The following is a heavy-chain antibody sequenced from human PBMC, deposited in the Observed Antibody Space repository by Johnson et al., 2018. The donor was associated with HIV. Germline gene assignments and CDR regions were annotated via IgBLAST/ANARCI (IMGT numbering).Heavy chain of an antibody. J-gene: IGHJ3*02. D-gene: IGHD3-3*01. CDR1: GFTFSSYW. CDR2: IKQDGSEK. CDR3: AKDLYDFWSGYGAFDI. Sequence: VQLVESGGGLVQPGGSLRLSCAASGFTFSSYWMSWVRQAPGKGLEWVANIKQDGSEKYYVDSVKGRFTISRDNAKNSLYLQMNSLRAEDTAIYYCAKDLYDFWSGYGAFDIWGQGTMVTVSS. V-gene: IGHV3-7*05.